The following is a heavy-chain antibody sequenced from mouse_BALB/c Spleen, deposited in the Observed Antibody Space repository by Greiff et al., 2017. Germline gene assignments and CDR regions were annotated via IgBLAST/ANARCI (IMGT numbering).Heavy chain of an antibody. V-gene: IGHV3-8*02. Sequence: VQLQQSGPSLVKPSQTLSLTCSVTGDSITSGYWNWIRKFPGNKLEYMGYISYSGSTYYNPSLKSRISITRDTSKNQYYLQLNSVTTEDTATYYCARSDYRDDGYAMDYWGQGTSVTVSS. CDR1: GDSITSGY. D-gene: IGHD2-14*01. J-gene: IGHJ4*01. CDR3: ARSDYRDDGYAMDY. CDR2: ISYSGST.